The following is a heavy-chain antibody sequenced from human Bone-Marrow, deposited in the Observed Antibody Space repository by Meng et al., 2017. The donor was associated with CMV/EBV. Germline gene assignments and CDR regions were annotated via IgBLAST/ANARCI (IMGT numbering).Heavy chain of an antibody. CDR2: INHSGST. D-gene: IGHD2-15*01. CDR3: AGYCSGGSCYSPYYYGMDV. Sequence: SETLSLTSVVYGGSFSGYYWSWIRQPPGKGLEWIGEINHSGSTNYNPSLKSRVTISVDTSKNQFSLKLSSVTAADTAVYYCAGYCSGGSCYSPYYYGMDVWGQGTTVTVSS. V-gene: IGHV4-34*01. CDR1: GGSFSGYY. J-gene: IGHJ6*02.